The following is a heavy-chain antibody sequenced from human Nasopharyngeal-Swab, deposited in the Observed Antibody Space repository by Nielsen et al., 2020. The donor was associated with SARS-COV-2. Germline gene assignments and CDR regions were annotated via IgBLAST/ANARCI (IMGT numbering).Heavy chain of an antibody. CDR1: GDSISSNY. CDR3: ARDRTQTIQRGLNYYFYYYMDV. Sequence: ESLKISCTVSGDSISSNYWSWIRQPPGKGLEWFGSIYYSGSTNYNPSLKSRVTISVDTSKNQFSLKLSSVTAADTAVYYCARDRTQTIQRGLNYYFYYYMDVWGKGTTVTVSS. V-gene: IGHV4-59*01. CDR2: IYYSGST. D-gene: IGHD2-21*01. J-gene: IGHJ6*03.